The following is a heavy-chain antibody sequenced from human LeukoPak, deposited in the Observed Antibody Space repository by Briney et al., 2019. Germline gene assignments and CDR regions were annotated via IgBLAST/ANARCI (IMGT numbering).Heavy chain of an antibody. CDR1: GFTFSSYA. V-gene: IGHV3-23*01. CDR2: ISGSGGST. J-gene: IGHJ3*02. Sequence: GGSLRLSCTASGFTFSSYAMSWVRQAPGKGLEWISGISGSGGSTYYADSVKGRFTISRDNSKNTLYLQMNSLRAEDTAVYYCTRVAYGNAFDIWGQGTMVTVSS. D-gene: IGHD4-17*01. CDR3: TRVAYGNAFDI.